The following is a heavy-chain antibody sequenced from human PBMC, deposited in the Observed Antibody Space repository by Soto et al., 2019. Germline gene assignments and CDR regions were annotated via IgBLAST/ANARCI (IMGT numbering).Heavy chain of an antibody. Sequence: PSETLSLTCTVSGGSISSYYWSWIRQPPGKGLEWIGYIYYSGSTNYNPSLKSRVTISVDTSKNQFSLKLSSVTAADTAVYYCARDFQELEPYFDCWGQGTLVTVSS. CDR1: GGSISSYY. CDR2: IYYSGST. D-gene: IGHD1-26*01. J-gene: IGHJ4*02. CDR3: ARDFQELEPYFDC. V-gene: IGHV4-59*12.